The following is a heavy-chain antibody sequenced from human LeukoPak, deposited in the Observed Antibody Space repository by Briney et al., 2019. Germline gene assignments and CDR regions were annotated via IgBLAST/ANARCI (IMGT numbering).Heavy chain of an antibody. J-gene: IGHJ5*02. CDR1: GYSISSGYY. CDR2: IYHSGST. Sequence: PSETLSLTCTVSGYSISSGYYWGWIRQPPGKGLEWIGSIYHSGSTYYNPSLKSRVTISVDTSKNQFPLKLSSVTAADTAVYYCARVVGYCSSTSCYVDPWGQGTLVTVSS. CDR3: ARVVGYCSSTSCYVDP. D-gene: IGHD2-2*01. V-gene: IGHV4-38-2*02.